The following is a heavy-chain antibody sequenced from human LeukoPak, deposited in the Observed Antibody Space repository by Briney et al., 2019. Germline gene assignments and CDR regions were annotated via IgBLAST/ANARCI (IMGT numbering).Heavy chain of an antibody. CDR3: AKSGWFGEYKERDFDY. J-gene: IGHJ4*02. D-gene: IGHD3-10*01. Sequence: GGSLRLSCAASDFTFSSYAMSWVRQAPGKGLEWVSGISGSGDSTYYADSVKGRFTISRDNSKNTVYLQMNSLRVEDTAVYYCAKSGWFGEYKERDFDYWAQGTLVTVSS. CDR2: ISGSGDST. V-gene: IGHV3-23*01. CDR1: DFTFSSYA.